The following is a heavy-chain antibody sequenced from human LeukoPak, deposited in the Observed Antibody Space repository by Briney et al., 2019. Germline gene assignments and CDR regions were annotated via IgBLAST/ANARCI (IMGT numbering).Heavy chain of an antibody. CDR1: DFTFANYA. CDR3: GRDPNGDYIGAFEF. CDR2: IKGSGSYA. Sequence: GGSLRLSCVGSDFTFANYAMTWVRLTPGEGLEWVSSIKGSGSYAMYADSVSGRFTTSRDNSRNTIFLQMTSLRAEDTAIYYCGRDPNGDYIGAFEFWGLGTLVSVSS. J-gene: IGHJ3*01. V-gene: IGHV3-23*01. D-gene: IGHD4-17*01.